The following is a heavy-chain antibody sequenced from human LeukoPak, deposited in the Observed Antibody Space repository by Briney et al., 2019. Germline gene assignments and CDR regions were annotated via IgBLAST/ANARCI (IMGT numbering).Heavy chain of an antibody. D-gene: IGHD6-19*01. CDR3: AKYDDGPRYGSGSFTFDY. J-gene: IGHJ4*02. V-gene: IGHV3-23*01. Sequence: GGSLRLSCAASGFTFSSYAMSWVRQAPGKGLEWVSAISGRGGSTYYADSVKGRFTISRDNSKNTLYLQMNSLRAEDTAVYYCAKYDDGPRYGSGSFTFDYWGQGTLVTVSS. CDR1: GFTFSSYA. CDR2: ISGRGGST.